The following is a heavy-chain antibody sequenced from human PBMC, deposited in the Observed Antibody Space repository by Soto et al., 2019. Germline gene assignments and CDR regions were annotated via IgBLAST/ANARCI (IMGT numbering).Heavy chain of an antibody. V-gene: IGHV3-23*01. D-gene: IGHD4-4*01. CDR2: IGGSGGNR. Sequence: EVQLLESGGGLVQPGGSLRLSCAASGFIFNAYAMTWVRQAPGKGLEWVSAIGGSGGNRYYAASVKGRFTISRDNSKDKVDLQMNSLRVEDTAVYYCARVASDYINAVDHWGQGILVTVSS. CDR1: GFIFNAYA. CDR3: ARVASDYINAVDH. J-gene: IGHJ4*02.